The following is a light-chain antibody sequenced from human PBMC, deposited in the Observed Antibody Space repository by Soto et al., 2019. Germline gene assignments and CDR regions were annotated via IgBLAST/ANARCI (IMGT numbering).Light chain of an antibody. Sequence: IVLTQSPVTLALSPGERAVLSCRASQSVSISLAWYQHKPGQAPRLFIYDASKRAPGVPARFSGSGSGTDFTLTISSLEPEDFAVYYCQVRDVWPSFGQGTKVEIK. J-gene: IGKJ1*01. V-gene: IGKV3-11*01. CDR1: QSVSIS. CDR2: DAS. CDR3: QVRDVWPS.